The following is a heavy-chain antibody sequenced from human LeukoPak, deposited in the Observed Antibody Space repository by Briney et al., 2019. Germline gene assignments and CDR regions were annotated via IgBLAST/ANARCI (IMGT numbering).Heavy chain of an antibody. D-gene: IGHD5-12*01. CDR3: ARGGGYTPYYFDY. CDR1: GGSFSGYY. V-gene: IGHV4-34*01. CDR2: INHSGST. Sequence: SETLSLTCAVYGGSFSGYYWSWIRQSPGKGLEWIGEINHSGSTNYNPSLKSRVTISVDTSKNQFSLKLSSVTAADTAVYYCARGGGYTPYYFDYWGQGTLVTVSS. J-gene: IGHJ4*02.